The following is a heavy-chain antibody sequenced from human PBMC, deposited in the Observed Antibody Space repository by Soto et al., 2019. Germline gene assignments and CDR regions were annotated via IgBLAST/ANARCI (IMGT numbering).Heavy chain of an antibody. J-gene: IGHJ5*02. CDR3: ARMASSGTLNWFDP. CDR2: MNPGSGKT. V-gene: IGHV1-8*02. Sequence: GASVKVSCKASGYTFINYDISWVRQATGQGLEWMGWMNPGSGKTGYANKFQGRVTMTRDASTSTAHLELSSLTSEDTAVYYCARMASSGTLNWFDPWGQRTLVTVSS. CDR1: GYTFINYD.